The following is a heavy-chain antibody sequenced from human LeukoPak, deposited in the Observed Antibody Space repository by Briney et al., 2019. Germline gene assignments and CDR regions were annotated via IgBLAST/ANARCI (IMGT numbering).Heavy chain of an antibody. CDR2: ISGSGGST. J-gene: IGHJ6*02. V-gene: IGHV3-23*01. Sequence: GGSLRLSCAASGFTFSSYAMSWVRQAPGKGLEWVSAISGSGGSTYYADSVKGRFTISRDNSKNTLYLQMNSLRAEDTAVYYCARRNVWFGEHNYYGMDVWGQGTTVTVSS. CDR3: ARRNVWFGEHNYYGMDV. CDR1: GFTFSSYA. D-gene: IGHD3-10*01.